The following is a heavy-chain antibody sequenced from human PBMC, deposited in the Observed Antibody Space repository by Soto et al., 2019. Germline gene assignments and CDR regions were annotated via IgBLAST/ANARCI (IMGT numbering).Heavy chain of an antibody. V-gene: IGHV1-18*01. Sequence: ASVGVSCKASGYTFNTYAITWVRQAPGQGLEWMGWISGYNGNTNYAQTLQGRGTMTTDTSTSTAYLELRSLRSDDTAVYYCARTVEYDSIPYYYADFWGQGTLVTVSS. CDR3: ARTVEYDSIPYYYADF. CDR2: ISGYNGNT. D-gene: IGHD2-21*01. CDR1: GYTFNTYA. J-gene: IGHJ4*01.